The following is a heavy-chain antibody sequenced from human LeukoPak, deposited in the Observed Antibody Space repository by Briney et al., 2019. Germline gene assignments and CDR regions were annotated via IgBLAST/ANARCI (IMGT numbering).Heavy chain of an antibody. Sequence: GASVTVSCKASGYTFKNYDISWVRQAAGQGLEWMGWMNPNSGDTGFAQNFQDRISIIRNTSINTAYMELGSLRSEDTAVYYCATNGGGSSWYNERNYYYYYMDVWGKGTTVTVSS. J-gene: IGHJ6*03. D-gene: IGHD6-13*01. CDR1: GYTFKNYD. V-gene: IGHV1-8*03. CDR2: MNPNSGDT. CDR3: ATNGGGSSWYNERNYYYYYMDV.